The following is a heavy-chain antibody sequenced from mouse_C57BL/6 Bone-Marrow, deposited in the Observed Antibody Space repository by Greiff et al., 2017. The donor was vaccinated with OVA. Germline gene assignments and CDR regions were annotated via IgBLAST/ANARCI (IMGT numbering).Heavy chain of an antibody. Sequence: EVKVVESEGGLVQPGSSMKLSCTASGFTFSDYYMAWVRQVPEKGLEWVANINYDGSSTYYLDSLKSRFIISRDNAKNILYLQMSSLKSEDTATYYCARDRGYGSPKYFDVWGTGTTVTVSS. CDR3: ARDRGYGSPKYFDV. J-gene: IGHJ1*03. D-gene: IGHD1-1*01. CDR1: GFTFSDYY. CDR2: INYDGSST. V-gene: IGHV5-16*01.